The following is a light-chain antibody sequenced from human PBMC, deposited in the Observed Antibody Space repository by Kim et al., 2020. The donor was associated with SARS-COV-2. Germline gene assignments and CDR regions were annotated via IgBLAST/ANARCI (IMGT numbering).Light chain of an antibody. CDR2: GAS. CDR1: QSVSSSY. V-gene: IGKV3-20*01. J-gene: IGKJ2*01. CDR3: QQYGSSPRT. Sequence: LSPGERATLACRASQSVSSSYLAWYQQKPGQAPRLLIYGASSRATGIPDRFSGSGSGTDFTLTISRLEPEDFAVYYCQQYGSSPRTFGQGTKLEI.